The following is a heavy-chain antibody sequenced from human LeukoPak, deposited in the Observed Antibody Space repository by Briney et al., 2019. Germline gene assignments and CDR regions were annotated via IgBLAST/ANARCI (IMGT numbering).Heavy chain of an antibody. Sequence: SQTLSLICAISGDSVSSNSDAWNSIRQSPSRGLEWLGRTYYRSKWYNDYAVSVKSRITINPDTSKNQFSLQLNSVTPEDTAVYYCARGGYDILTGYSIEAFDIWGQGTMVTVSS. CDR1: GDSVSSNSDA. D-gene: IGHD3-9*01. CDR2: TYYRSKWYN. V-gene: IGHV6-1*01. J-gene: IGHJ3*02. CDR3: ARGGYDILTGYSIEAFDI.